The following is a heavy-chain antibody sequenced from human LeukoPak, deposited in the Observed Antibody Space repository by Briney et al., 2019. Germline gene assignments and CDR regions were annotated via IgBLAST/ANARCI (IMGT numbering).Heavy chain of an antibody. CDR3: VNGDQSSWYRTLLY. J-gene: IGHJ4*02. Sequence: SGGSLRLSCAASGFPFSGSAIHWVRQAPGKGLEYVSAISSNGGSTYYADSVKGRFTISRDNSKNTLYLQMSSLRPEDTAMYYCVNGDQSSWYRTLLYWGQGTLVTVSS. D-gene: IGHD6-13*01. CDR1: GFPFSGSA. V-gene: IGHV3-64D*06. CDR2: ISSNGGST.